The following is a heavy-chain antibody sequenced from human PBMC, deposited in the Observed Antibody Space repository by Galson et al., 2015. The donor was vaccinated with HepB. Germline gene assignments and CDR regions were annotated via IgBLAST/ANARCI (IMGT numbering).Heavy chain of an antibody. CDR1: GGSISSRSYY. D-gene: IGHD3-10*01. CDR2: IYSSGST. CDR3: ATDQTSYGTTFFDY. Sequence: TLSLTCTVSGGSISSRSYYWSWIRQPAGTGLEWIGRIYSSGSTNYNPSLESRVTISVDTPKNQFSLKLRSVTAADTAVYYCATDQTSYGTTFFDYWGQGTLVIVSS. J-gene: IGHJ4*02. V-gene: IGHV4-61*02.